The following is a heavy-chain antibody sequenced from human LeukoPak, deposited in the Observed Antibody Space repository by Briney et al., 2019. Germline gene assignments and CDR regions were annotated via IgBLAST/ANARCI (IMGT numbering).Heavy chain of an antibody. CDR2: IYHSGST. V-gene: IGHV4-59*12. D-gene: IGHD3-16*02. CDR3: ARVLNYDYVWGSYRFLDY. Sequence: SETLSLTCTVSGGSISSYYWSRIRQPPGKGLEWIGEIYHSGSTNYNPSLKSRVTISVDKSKNQFSLKLSSVTAADTAVYYCARVLNYDYVWGSYRFLDYWGQGTLVTVSS. CDR1: GGSISSYY. J-gene: IGHJ4*02.